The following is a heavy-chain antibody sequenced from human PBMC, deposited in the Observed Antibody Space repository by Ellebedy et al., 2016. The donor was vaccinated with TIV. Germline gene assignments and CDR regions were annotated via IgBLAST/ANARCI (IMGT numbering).Heavy chain of an antibody. Sequence: GESLKISCKGSGYIFTSYWIGWVRQMPGKGLEWMGIIYPGDSDTRYSPSFQGQVTISADKSISTAYLQWSSLKASDTAMYYCARPSGYCSGGSCYSSADYWGQGTLVTVSS. J-gene: IGHJ4*02. CDR2: IYPGDSDT. D-gene: IGHD2-15*01. CDR1: GYIFTSYW. CDR3: ARPSGYCSGGSCYSSADY. V-gene: IGHV5-51*01.